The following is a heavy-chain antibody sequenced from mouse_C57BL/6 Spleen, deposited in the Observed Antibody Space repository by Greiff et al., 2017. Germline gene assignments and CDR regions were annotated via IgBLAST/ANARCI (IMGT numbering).Heavy chain of an antibody. CDR3: ARPHYYGSSYGYFDV. CDR1: GYTFTSYW. V-gene: IGHV1-52*01. J-gene: IGHJ1*03. Sequence: QVQLQQPGAELVRPGSSVKLSCKASGYTFTSYWMHWVKQRPIQGLEWIGNIDPSDSETHYNQKFKDKATLTVDKSSSTAYMQLSSLTSEDSAVXYCARPHYYGSSYGYFDVWGTGTKVTV. D-gene: IGHD1-1*01. CDR2: IDPSDSET.